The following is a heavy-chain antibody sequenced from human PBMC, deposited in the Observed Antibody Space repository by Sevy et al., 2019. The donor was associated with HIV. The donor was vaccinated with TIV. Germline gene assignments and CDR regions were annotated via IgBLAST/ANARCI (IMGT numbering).Heavy chain of an antibody. Sequence: GGSLRLSCAASGFTFSSYSMNWVRQAPGKGLEWVSYISSRSSTIYHADSVKGRFTISRDNAKNSLYLQMNSLRDEDTAVYYCVEGRGYCSGGTCSDVFDTWGQWTMVTVSS. CDR3: VEGRGYCSGGTCSDVFDT. V-gene: IGHV3-48*02. J-gene: IGHJ3*02. CDR2: ISSRSSTI. D-gene: IGHD2-15*01. CDR1: GFTFSSYS.